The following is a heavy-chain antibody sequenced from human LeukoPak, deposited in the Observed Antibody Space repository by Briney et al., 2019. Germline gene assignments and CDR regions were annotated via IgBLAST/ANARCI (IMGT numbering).Heavy chain of an antibody. D-gene: IGHD3-22*01. CDR2: IKSKTDGGTT. J-gene: IGHJ4*02. Sequence: GGSLRLSCAASGFTFSNAWMSWVRQAPGKGLEWVGRIKSKTDGGTTDYAAPVKGRFTISREDSKNTLYLQMNSLKTEDTAVYYCTTFSMIVVVITDWGQGTLVTVSS. CDR1: GFTFSNAW. V-gene: IGHV3-15*01. CDR3: TTFSMIVVVITD.